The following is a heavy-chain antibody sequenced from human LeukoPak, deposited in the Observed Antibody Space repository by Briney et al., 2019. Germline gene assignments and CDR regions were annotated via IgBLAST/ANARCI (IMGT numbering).Heavy chain of an antibody. V-gene: IGHV1-2*02. CDR2: INPNSGGT. Sequence: GASVKVSCKASGYTFTGYYMHWVRQAPGQGLEWRGWINPNSGGTNYAQKFQGRVTMTRDTSISTAYMELSRLRSDDTAVYYCARGNLRGDYVFDYWGQGTLVTVSS. CDR3: ARGNLRGDYVFDY. J-gene: IGHJ4*02. D-gene: IGHD4-17*01. CDR1: GYTFTGYY.